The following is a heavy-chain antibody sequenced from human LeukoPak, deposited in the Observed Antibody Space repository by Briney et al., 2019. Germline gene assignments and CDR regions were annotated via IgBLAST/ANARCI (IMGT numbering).Heavy chain of an antibody. CDR1: GGSISSYY. CDR2: IYYSGST. J-gene: IGHJ4*02. D-gene: IGHD5-12*01. Sequence: SETLSLTCTVSGGSISSYYWSWIRQPPGKGLEWIGYIYYSGSTNYNPSLKSRVTISVDTSKNQFSLKLRSVTAADAAVYYCASSDLVTTIFDFDSWGQGTLVTVSS. CDR3: ASSDLVTTIFDFDS. V-gene: IGHV4-59*12.